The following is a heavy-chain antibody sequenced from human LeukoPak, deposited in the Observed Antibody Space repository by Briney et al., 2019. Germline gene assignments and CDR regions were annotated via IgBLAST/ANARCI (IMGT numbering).Heavy chain of an antibody. CDR1: GGTFISYV. J-gene: IGHJ4*02. V-gene: IGHV1-69*05. D-gene: IGHD3-22*01. Sequence: SVKVSCKASGGTFISYVISWVRQAPGQGLEWMGGIIPIFGTANYAQKFQGRVTITTDESTSTAYMELSSLRSEDTAVYYCARHGDSSGYYYFDYWGQGTLVTVSS. CDR2: IIPIFGTA. CDR3: ARHGDSSGYYYFDY.